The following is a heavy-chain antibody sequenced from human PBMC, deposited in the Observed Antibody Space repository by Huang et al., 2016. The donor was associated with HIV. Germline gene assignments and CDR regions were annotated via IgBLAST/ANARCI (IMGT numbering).Heavy chain of an antibody. V-gene: IGHV4-39*01. D-gene: IGHD6-13*01. CDR3: P. CDR2: IYHSLTT. Sequence: QLQLQESGQGLVKPSRTLSLTCTVSGGSISSSSYYWGWLRQPPGKGLGWIGSIYHSLTTYYIPSLKSRVTISVDTAVYYCAAHGRIVGIPAAPLRFDPWGQGTLVTVSS. CDR1: GGSISSSSYY. J-gene: IGHJ5*02.